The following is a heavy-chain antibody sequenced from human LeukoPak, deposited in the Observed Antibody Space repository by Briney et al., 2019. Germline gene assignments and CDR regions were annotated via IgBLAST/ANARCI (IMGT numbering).Heavy chain of an antibody. V-gene: IGHV1-18*01. CDR2: ISTYNGNT. D-gene: IGHD3-10*01. Sequence: ASVKVSCKASGDTFTSYSFSWVRQAPGQGLEWMGWISTYNGNTNYAQKFQGRVTMTTDTSTSTAYMELRSLTSDDTAVYYCARDSVYSSGTYGLWGQGTLVTVSS. CDR3: ARDSVYSSGTYGL. CDR1: GDTFTSYS. J-gene: IGHJ4*02.